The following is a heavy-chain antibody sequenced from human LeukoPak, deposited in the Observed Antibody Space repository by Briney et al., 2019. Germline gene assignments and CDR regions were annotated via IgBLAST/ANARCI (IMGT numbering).Heavy chain of an antibody. Sequence: KPAETLSLTCTVSGGSINSYYWNWIRQSPGKGLEWIGYMYYSYSGTTNYNPSLKSRVNISVDTSKNQFSLNLTSVGAADTAVYYCARQGAVAGTFDYWGQGTLVTVSS. CDR1: GGSINSYY. J-gene: IGHJ4*02. V-gene: IGHV4-59*08. CDR2: MYYSYSGTT. CDR3: ARQGAVAGTFDY. D-gene: IGHD6-19*01.